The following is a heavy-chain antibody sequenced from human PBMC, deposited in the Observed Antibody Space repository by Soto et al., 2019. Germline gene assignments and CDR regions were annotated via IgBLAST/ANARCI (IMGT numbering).Heavy chain of an antibody. J-gene: IGHJ4*02. V-gene: IGHV4-31*03. Sequence: QVQLQESGPGLVKPSQTLSLTCTVSGGSISSGGYYWSWIRQHPGKGLEWIGYIYYSGSTYYNPSLKSRVTISVDTSKSQVSLELSSVTAADTAVYYCARGGSGYDYGLWDYWGQGTLVTVSS. CDR2: IYYSGST. CDR1: GGSISSGGYY. D-gene: IGHD5-12*01. CDR3: ARGGSGYDYGLWDY.